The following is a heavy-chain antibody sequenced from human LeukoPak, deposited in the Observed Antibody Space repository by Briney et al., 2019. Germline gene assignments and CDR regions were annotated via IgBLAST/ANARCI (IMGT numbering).Heavy chain of an antibody. D-gene: IGHD5-24*01. CDR2: IYTSGST. CDR1: GGSISSGSYY. V-gene: IGHV4-61*02. J-gene: IGHJ4*02. CDR3: ARDVGDGYNSYFDY. Sequence: SETLSLTCTVSGGSISSGSYYWSWIRQPAGKGLEWIGRIYTSGSTNYNPSLKSRVTMSVDTSKNQFSLKLSSVTAADTAVCYCARDVGDGYNSYFDYWGQGTLVTVSS.